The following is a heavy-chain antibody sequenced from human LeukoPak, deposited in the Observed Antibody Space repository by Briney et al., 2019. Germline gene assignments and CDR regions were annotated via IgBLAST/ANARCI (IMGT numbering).Heavy chain of an antibody. J-gene: IGHJ4*02. D-gene: IGHD6-19*01. CDR1: GFTFSKYW. Sequence: GGSLRLPCAASGFTFSKYWMLWVRQAPGKGLESVSRINTEGTVTTYADSVKGRFTVSRDNADNTMFLQMNSVRDEDTAVYYCATKQWLAPPPDSWGQGTPVTVSS. CDR3: ATKQWLAPPPDS. CDR2: INTEGTVT. V-gene: IGHV3-74*01.